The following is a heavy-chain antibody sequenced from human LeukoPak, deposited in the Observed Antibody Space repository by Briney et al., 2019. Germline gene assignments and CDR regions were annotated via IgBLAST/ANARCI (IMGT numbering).Heavy chain of an antibody. V-gene: IGHV4-59*01. J-gene: IGHJ4*02. CDR3: ARGASPDF. CDR1: GGFISNYY. CDR2: IFYSGST. Sequence: SETLSLTCTVSGGFISNYYWSWIRQPPGKGLEWIGYIFYSGSTNYNPSLKSRVTMSLDTSKSHFSLKLSSVTAADTAVYYCARGASPDFWGQGTLVTVSS.